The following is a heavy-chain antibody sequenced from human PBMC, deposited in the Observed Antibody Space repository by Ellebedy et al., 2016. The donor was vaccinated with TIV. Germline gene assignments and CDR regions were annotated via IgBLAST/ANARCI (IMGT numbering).Heavy chain of an antibody. CDR2: INAGKGNT. V-gene: IGHV1-3*01. J-gene: IGHJ4*02. CDR3: ARERYSRVELDY. Sequence: AASVKVSCKASGYTFTSYAMHWVRQAPGQRLEWMGWINAGKGNTKYSQKFQGRVTITRDTSASTAYMELSSLRSEDTAVYYCARERYSRVELDYWGQGTLVTVSS. CDR1: GYTFTSYA. D-gene: IGHD6-13*01.